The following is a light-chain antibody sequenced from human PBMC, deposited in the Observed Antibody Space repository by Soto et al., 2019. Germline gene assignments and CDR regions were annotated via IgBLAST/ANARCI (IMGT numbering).Light chain of an antibody. J-gene: IGKJ3*01. CDR1: QGITNY. Sequence: DIQMTQSPSSLSASVGDRVTITCCASQGITNYLAWYQQKPGKVPKLLIYAASTLQSGVPSRFSGSGSGTDFTLTISSLQPEDVATYYCQKYNSAPLTFGPGTKVDIK. V-gene: IGKV1-27*01. CDR3: QKYNSAPLT. CDR2: AAS.